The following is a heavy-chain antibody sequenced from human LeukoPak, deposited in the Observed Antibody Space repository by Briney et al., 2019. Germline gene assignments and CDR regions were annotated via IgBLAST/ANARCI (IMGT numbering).Heavy chain of an antibody. D-gene: IGHD4-11*01. J-gene: IGHJ6*03. V-gene: IGHV3-30*04. Sequence: PGGSLRLSCAASGFTFSSYAMHWVRQAPGKGLEWVAVISYDGSNKYYADSVKGRFTISRDNSKNTLYLQMNSLRAEDTAVYYCARDGSMTTVTTFYYYYYYMDVWGKGTTVTVSS. CDR1: GFTFSSYA. CDR3: ARDGSMTTVTTFYYYYYYMDV. CDR2: ISYDGSNK.